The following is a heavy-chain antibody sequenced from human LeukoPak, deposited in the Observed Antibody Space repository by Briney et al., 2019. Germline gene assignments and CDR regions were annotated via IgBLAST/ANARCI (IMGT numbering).Heavy chain of an antibody. V-gene: IGHV1-8*03. CDR2: LRPRYGNT. CDR3: ARVGAGEGGIDY. Sequence: ASVTVSFKSSVYTFIIYEIQWARQAPGQGVGWVGWLRPRYGNTVYTQTLQGRVTITRDTSIDTVYMELSGLRPEDTAVYYCARVGAGEGGIDYWAQGTLITVSS. J-gene: IGHJ4*02. CDR1: VYTFIIYE. D-gene: IGHD3-10*01.